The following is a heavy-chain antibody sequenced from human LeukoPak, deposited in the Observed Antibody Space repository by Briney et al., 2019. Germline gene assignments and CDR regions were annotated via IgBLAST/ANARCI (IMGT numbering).Heavy chain of an antibody. J-gene: IGHJ2*01. Sequence: GGSLRLSCAASGFTVSSDYMSCVRQAPGKGLEWVSVIYSGGSTYYADSVKGRFTISRDNSKNTLYLQMNSLRAEDTAVYYCAGTKRGYSCGRHRYFDLWGRGTLVTVSS. CDR3: AGTKRGYSCGRHRYFDL. V-gene: IGHV3-53*01. CDR2: IYSGGST. D-gene: IGHD5-18*01. CDR1: GFTVSSDY.